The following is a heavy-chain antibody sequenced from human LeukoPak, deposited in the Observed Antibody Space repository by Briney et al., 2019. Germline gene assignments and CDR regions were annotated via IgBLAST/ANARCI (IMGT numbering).Heavy chain of an antibody. Sequence: QTGGSLRLSCAASGFTFSSYWMHWVRQAPGKGLVWVSRINSDGSSTSYADSVKGRFTISRDNAKNTLYLQMNSLRAEDTAVYYCAREGSSGWGVALDIWGQGTMVTVSS. J-gene: IGHJ3*02. CDR3: AREGSSGWGVALDI. D-gene: IGHD6-19*01. CDR2: INSDGSST. V-gene: IGHV3-74*01. CDR1: GFTFSSYW.